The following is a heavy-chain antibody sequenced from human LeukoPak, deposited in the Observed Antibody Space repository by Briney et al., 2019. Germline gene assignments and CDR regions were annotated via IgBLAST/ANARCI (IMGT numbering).Heavy chain of an antibody. V-gene: IGHV3-23*01. CDR1: GFTFSAYA. CDR3: AKEVEPRDN. Sequence: GGSLRLSCAASGFTFSAYAMTWVRQAPGKGLEWVSGISGHGGSTFYANSVKGRFTISRDNSKNTLYLQMNSLRAEDTAIYYCAKEVEPRDNWGQGTLVTVSS. D-gene: IGHD1-26*01. CDR2: ISGHGGST. J-gene: IGHJ4*02.